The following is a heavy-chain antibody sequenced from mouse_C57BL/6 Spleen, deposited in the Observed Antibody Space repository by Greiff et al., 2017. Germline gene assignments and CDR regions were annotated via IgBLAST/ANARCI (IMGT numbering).Heavy chain of an antibody. D-gene: IGHD2-3*01. V-gene: IGHV5-4*01. CDR1: GFTFSSYA. Sequence: EVQLVESGGGLVKPGGSLKLSCAASGFTFSSYAMSWVRQTPEKRLEWVATISDGGSYTYYPDNVKGRFTISRDNAKNNLYLQMSHLKSEDTAMYYCARDPDGYYGFDYWGQGTTLTVSS. J-gene: IGHJ2*01. CDR3: ARDPDGYYGFDY. CDR2: ISDGGSYT.